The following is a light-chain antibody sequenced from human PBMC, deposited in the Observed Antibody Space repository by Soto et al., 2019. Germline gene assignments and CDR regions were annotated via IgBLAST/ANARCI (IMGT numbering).Light chain of an antibody. J-gene: IGLJ2*01. CDR1: SSDIGAHTY. CDR3: SSYAGGFVV. V-gene: IGLV2-14*01. Sequence: QSALTQPASVSGSPGQSITISCTGTSSDIGAHTYVSWFQQHPGKVPKVIIYNVSTRPSGISDCFSGSKSGNTASLTISGLQAEDEADYYCSSYAGGFVVFGGGTKLTVL. CDR2: NVS.